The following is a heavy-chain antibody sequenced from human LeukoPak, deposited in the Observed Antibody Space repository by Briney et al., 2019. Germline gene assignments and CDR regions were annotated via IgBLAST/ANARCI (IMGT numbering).Heavy chain of an antibody. Sequence: GRSLRLSCSASGFIFNMFGMHWFRQAPGKGLEWVALISKDGETYYTDSVKGRFTISRDTSTNTVNLQMDSLTSEDTAVYFCARDGSGWITGKILYWGQGTLVSVSS. CDR1: GFIFNMFG. D-gene: IGHD6-19*01. CDR2: ISKDGET. J-gene: IGHJ4*02. CDR3: ARDGSGWITGKILY. V-gene: IGHV3-30*04.